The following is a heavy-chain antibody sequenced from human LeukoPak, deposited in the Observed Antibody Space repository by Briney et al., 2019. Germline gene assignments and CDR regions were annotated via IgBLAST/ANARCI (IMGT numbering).Heavy chain of an antibody. CDR3: ARERTGTDY. J-gene: IGHJ4*02. CDR1: GYTFTGYY. D-gene: IGHD7-27*01. Sequence: AASVKVSCKTSGYTFTGYYLHWVRQAPGQGLEWMGWISAYNGNTNYAQKLQGRVTMTTDTSTSTAYMELRSLRSDDTAVYYCARERTGTDYWGQGTLVTVSS. CDR2: ISAYNGNT. V-gene: IGHV1-18*01.